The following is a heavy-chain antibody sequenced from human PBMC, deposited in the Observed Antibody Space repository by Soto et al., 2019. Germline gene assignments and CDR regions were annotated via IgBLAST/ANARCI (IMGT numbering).Heavy chain of an antibody. CDR3: ARDSGYYDFWSGYRY. J-gene: IGHJ4*02. CDR1: GGSISSGDYY. D-gene: IGHD3-3*01. V-gene: IGHV4-30-4*01. Sequence: SETLSLTCTVSGGSISSGDYYWSWIRQPPGKGLEWIGYIYYSGSTYYNPSLKSRVTISVDTSKNKFSLKLNSVTAADTAVYYCARDSGYYDFWSGYRYWGQGTLVTVSS. CDR2: IYYSGST.